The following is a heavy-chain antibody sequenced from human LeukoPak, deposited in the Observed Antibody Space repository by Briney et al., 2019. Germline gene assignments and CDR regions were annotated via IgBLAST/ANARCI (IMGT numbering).Heavy chain of an antibody. CDR2: IDIYATKT. D-gene: IGHD3-10*01. Sequence: GGALRLSCATSGFTFSTYAMTWVRQAPGNGLEWVSAIDIYATKTNYADSVKGRFTISRDNSKNTLYLQMNSLRGEDTAIYYCARDYKADFWGQGTLVTVSS. CDR3: ARDYKADF. J-gene: IGHJ4*02. V-gene: IGHV3-23*05. CDR1: GFTFSTYA.